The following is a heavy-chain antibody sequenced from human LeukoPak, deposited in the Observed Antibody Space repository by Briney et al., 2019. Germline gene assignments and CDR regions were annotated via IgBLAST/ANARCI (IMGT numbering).Heavy chain of an antibody. V-gene: IGHV1-46*01. Sequence: ASVKVSCKASGYTFTSYGISWVRQAPGQGLEWMGIIHPSGDSTSYAQKFQGRVTMTRDMSTSTVYMELSSLRSEDTAVYYCARRYYDSSGWDAFDIWGQGTMVTVSS. CDR2: IHPSGDST. CDR3: ARRYYDSSGWDAFDI. J-gene: IGHJ3*02. CDR1: GYTFTSYG. D-gene: IGHD3-22*01.